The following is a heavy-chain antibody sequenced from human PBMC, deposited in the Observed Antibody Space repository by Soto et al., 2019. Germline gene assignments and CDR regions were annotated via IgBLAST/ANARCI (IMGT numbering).Heavy chain of an antibody. V-gene: IGHV1-2*02. J-gene: IGHJ4*02. CDR3: ATSDKRDWLVY. CDR1: GDTFTGYY. D-gene: IGHD6-19*01. Sequence: ASVKVSCKASGDTFTGYYMHWLRQAPGQGLVWMGWINPKSGDTNYAQQFQGRVTLTSDTSITTAYMGLSRLKSDDTAVYYCATSDKRDWLVYWGQRTLVTVS. CDR2: INPKSGDT.